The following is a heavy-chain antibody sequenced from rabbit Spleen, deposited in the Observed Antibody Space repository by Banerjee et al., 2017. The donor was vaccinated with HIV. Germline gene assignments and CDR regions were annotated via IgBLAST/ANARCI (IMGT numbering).Heavy chain of an antibody. CDR2: INTATGKA. D-gene: IGHD1-1*01. J-gene: IGHJ4*01. CDR1: GFSFSDRDV. V-gene: IGHV1S45*01. Sequence: QEQLVESGGGLVKPEGSLTLTCKASGFSFSDRDVMCWVRQAPGKGLEWIACINTATGKAVYATWAKGRFTISRTSSTTVTLQMTSLTAADTATYFCARDLVGVIGWNFILWGPGTLVTVS. CDR3: ARDLVGVIGWNFIL.